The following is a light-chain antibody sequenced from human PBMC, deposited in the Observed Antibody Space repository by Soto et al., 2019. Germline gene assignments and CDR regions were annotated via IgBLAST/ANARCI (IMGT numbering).Light chain of an antibody. CDR1: QSAYSSY. CDR2: GAS. J-gene: IGKJ1*01. V-gene: IGKV3D-15*01. CDR3: QQYNNWPPIT. Sequence: PGDRATLSCRSSQSAYSSYLSWYQQKPGQAPRLLIYGASNRATGIPDRFSGSGSGTEFTLTISSLQSEDFAVYYCQQYNNWPPITFGQGTKVDIK.